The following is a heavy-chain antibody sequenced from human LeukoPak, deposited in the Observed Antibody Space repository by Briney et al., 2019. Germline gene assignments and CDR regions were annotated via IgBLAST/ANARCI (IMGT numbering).Heavy chain of an antibody. D-gene: IGHD2-21*01. CDR3: AMGENAFDI. J-gene: IGHJ3*02. CDR1: GFTFSSYW. V-gene: IGHV3-48*01. Sequence: GGSLRLSCVSSGFTFSSYWMHWVRQAPGKGLEWVSYISSSSSTIYYADSVKGRFTISRDNAKNSLYLQMNSLRAEDTAVYDCAMGENAFDIWGQGTMVTVSS. CDR2: ISSSSSTI.